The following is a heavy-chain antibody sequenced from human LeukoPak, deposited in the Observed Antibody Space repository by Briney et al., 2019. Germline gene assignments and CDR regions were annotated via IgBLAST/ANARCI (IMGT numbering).Heavy chain of an antibody. J-gene: IGHJ1*01. CDR3: ARETIVAARGYFQH. CDR1: GDSLRKSTFY. D-gene: IGHD6-13*01. V-gene: IGHV4-39*07. Sequence: SETLSLTCTVSGDSLRKSTFYWVWIRPPPGKGLEWIGYIYHSGSTYYNPSLKSRVTISVDRSKNQFSLKLSSVTAADTAVYYCARETIVAARGYFQHWGQGTLVTVSS. CDR2: IYHSGST.